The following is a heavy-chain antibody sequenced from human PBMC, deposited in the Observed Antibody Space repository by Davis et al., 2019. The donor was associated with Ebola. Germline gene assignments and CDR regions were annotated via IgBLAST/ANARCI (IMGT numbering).Heavy chain of an antibody. CDR3: AREVGYCSGGSCYSGWVMDV. CDR1: GFTFSPYS. Sequence: PGGSLRLSCAASGFTFSPYSMNWVRQAPGKGLEWVSYISSSSFTRYYADSVKGRFTISRDNAKNSLYLQMNSLRAEDTAVYYCAREVGYCSGGSCYSGWVMDVWGKGTTVTVSS. J-gene: IGHJ6*04. D-gene: IGHD2-15*01. CDR2: ISSSSFTR. V-gene: IGHV3-48*04.